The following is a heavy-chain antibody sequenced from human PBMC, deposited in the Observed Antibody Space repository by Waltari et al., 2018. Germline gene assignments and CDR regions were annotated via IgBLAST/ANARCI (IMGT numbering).Heavy chain of an antibody. CDR3: ARETHDPLAVLGDY. CDR2: IWYDGSNK. CDR1: GFTFSSYG. D-gene: IGHD1-1*01. V-gene: IGHV3-33*01. J-gene: IGHJ4*02. Sequence: QVQLVESGGGVVQPGRSLRLSCAASGFTFSSYGMHWVRQAPGKGLEWVAVIWYDGSNKYYADSVKGRFTISRDNSKNTLYLQMNSLRAEDTAVYYCARETHDPLAVLGDYWGQGTLVTVSS.